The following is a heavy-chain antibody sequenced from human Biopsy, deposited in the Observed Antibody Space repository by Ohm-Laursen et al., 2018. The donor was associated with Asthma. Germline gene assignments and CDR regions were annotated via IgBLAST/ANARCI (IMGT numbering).Heavy chain of an antibody. D-gene: IGHD6-13*01. Sequence: SLRLSCAASGFTFDDYIIHWVRQAPGKGLEWVSHITWDSATTVYADSVKGRFTISRDNAKNSLYLQMNSLRGADTALYYCVKDIRLQLWGFDSWGQGTLVTVSS. J-gene: IGHJ4*02. CDR3: VKDIRLQLWGFDS. CDR2: ITWDSATT. CDR1: GFTFDDYI. V-gene: IGHV3-9*01.